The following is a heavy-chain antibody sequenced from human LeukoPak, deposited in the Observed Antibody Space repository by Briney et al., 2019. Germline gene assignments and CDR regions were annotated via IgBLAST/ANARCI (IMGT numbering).Heavy chain of an antibody. V-gene: IGHV3-53*05. CDR2: IYSGGST. Sequence: PGGSLRLSCAASGFTVSSNYMSWVRQAPGKGLEWVSVIYSGGSTFYADSVKGRFTISRDNPKDTLYLEMSSLRVDDTAVYYCVKDVSSTYYYFDYWGQGTLVTVSS. CDR3: VKDVSSTYYYFDY. J-gene: IGHJ4*02. D-gene: IGHD6-13*01. CDR1: GFTVSSNY.